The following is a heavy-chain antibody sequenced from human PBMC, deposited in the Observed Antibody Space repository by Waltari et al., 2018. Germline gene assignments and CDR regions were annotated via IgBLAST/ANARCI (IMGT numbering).Heavy chain of an antibody. V-gene: IGHV1-24*01. J-gene: IGHJ4*02. CDR1: GYTLTELS. CDR3: ATWARFWSGYSTGHYFDY. D-gene: IGHD3-3*01. CDR2: FDPEDGET. Sequence: QVQLVQSGAEVKKPGASVKVSCKVSGYTLTELSLHWVRQAPGKGLEWMGGFDPEDGETIYAQKFQGRVTMTEDTSTDTAYMELSSLRSEDTAVYYCATWARFWSGYSTGHYFDYWGQGTLVTVSS.